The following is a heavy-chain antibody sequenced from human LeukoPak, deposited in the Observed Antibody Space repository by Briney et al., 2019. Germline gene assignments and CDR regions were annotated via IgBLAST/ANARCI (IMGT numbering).Heavy chain of an antibody. D-gene: IGHD1-26*01. CDR3: MRDGVWEFDY. Sequence: ASVKVSCRASRHTFPDYFMHWVRQAPGQGLAYMASINATNGETNYAHKLPGRVSMTRDTSISTAYMELSGLTSDDTVVYYCMRDGVWEFDYWGQGSLVTVSS. CDR1: RHTFPDYF. J-gene: IGHJ4*02. V-gene: IGHV1-2*07. CDR2: INATNGET.